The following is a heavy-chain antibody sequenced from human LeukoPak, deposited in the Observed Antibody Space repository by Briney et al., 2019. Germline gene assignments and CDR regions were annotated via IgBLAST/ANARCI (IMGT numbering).Heavy chain of an antibody. D-gene: IGHD2-21*01. Sequence: ASVKVSCKASGYTFTGYYMHWVRQAPGQGLEWMGWINPNSGGTNYAQKFQGRVAMTRDTSISAAYMELSRLRSDDTAVYYCARHSQTYDAFDIWGQGTMVTVSS. CDR2: INPNSGGT. J-gene: IGHJ3*02. CDR1: GYTFTGYY. CDR3: ARHSQTYDAFDI. V-gene: IGHV1-2*02.